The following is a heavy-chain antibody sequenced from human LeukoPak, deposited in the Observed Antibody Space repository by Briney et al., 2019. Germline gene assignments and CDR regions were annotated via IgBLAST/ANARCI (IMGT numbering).Heavy chain of an antibody. D-gene: IGHD5-12*01. V-gene: IGHV3-23*01. Sequence: GGSLRLFCAASGFTFSNYGMAWVRQAPGQGLEWVSVISASGKTTNYADSVKGRFTISRDNSKNTLYLQMNSLRAEDTAVYYCAKNGYSGYVRYYFDYWGQGTLVTVSS. CDR3: AKNGYSGYVRYYFDY. J-gene: IGHJ4*02. CDR1: GFTFSNYG. CDR2: ISASGKTT.